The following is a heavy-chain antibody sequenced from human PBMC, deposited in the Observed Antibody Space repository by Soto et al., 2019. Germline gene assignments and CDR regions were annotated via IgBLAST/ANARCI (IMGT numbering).Heavy chain of an antibody. CDR1: GYTFTSYG. Sequence: QVQLEQSGAEVKKPGASVKVSCKASGYTFTSYGISWVRQAPGQGLEWMGWISAYNGKTNYAQKLQGRVTMTTDTSSSTAYLLPQILFSVSKTVCDCGGLTKGQRDYYIWGQGTMVAVSS. J-gene: IGHJ3*02. D-gene: IGHD3-16*01. V-gene: IGHV1-18*01. CDR3: GGLTKGQRDYYI. CDR2: ISAYNGKT.